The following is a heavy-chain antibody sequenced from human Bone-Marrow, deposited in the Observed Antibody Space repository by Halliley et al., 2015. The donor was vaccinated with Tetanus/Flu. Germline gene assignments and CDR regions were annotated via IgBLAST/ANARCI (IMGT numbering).Heavy chain of an antibody. CDR3: VLNGYYSLDY. J-gene: IGHJ4*02. Sequence: GRGPGGIGKIYQDGGTNYNPPLRSGVTISVDKSKNQFSLRLDSVTAADTAVYYCVLNGYYSLDYWGPGTLVTVSS. V-gene: IGHV4-4*02. CDR2: IYQDGGT. D-gene: IGHD3-3*01.